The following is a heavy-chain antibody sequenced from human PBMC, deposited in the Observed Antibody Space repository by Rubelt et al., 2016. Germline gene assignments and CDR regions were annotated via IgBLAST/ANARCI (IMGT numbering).Heavy chain of an antibody. J-gene: IGHJ4*02. CDR3: ARGYDSSGYYLDY. CDR2: INHSGST. V-gene: IGHV4-34*01. D-gene: IGHD3-22*01. CDR1: GGSFSGYY. Sequence: QVQLQQWGAGLLKPSETLSLTCAVYGGSFSGYYWSWIRQPPGKGLEWIGEINHSGSTNYNPSLKSRVTISVDTSKNQFSLKLSSVTAADTAVYYCARGYDSSGYYLDYWGQGTLVTVSS.